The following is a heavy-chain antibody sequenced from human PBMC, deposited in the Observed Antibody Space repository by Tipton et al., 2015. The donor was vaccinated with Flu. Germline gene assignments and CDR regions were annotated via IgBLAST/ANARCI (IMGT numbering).Heavy chain of an antibody. Sequence: TLSLTCTASGGSMSSFYWSWIRQPAGKGLEFIGRIYTSGTSNYNPSLKSRVAMSIDTSKSQFSLKLKSVTAADTAIYYCARASGSGTYVIFDYWSQGTLVTVSS. CDR3: ARASGSGTYVIFDY. CDR1: GGSMSSFY. J-gene: IGHJ4*02. CDR2: IYTSGTS. D-gene: IGHD3-10*01. V-gene: IGHV4-4*07.